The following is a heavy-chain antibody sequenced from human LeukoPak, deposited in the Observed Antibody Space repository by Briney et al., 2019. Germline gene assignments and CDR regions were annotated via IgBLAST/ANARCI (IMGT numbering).Heavy chain of an antibody. J-gene: IGHJ4*02. Sequence: GGSLRLSCAASGFTFSSYWMSWVRQAPGKGLEWVGVINPSDGSTTYAQKFRGRVTMTRDTSTSTVYMELSSLRSEDTAVYYCARKTHHFDSSGYLDYWGQGTPVTVSS. CDR3: ARKTHHFDSSGYLDY. CDR1: GFTFSSYW. D-gene: IGHD3-22*01. V-gene: IGHV1-46*01. CDR2: INPSDGST.